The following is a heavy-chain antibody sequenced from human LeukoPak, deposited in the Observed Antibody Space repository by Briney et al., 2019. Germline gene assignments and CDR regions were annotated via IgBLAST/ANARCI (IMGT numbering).Heavy chain of an antibody. Sequence: GGSLRLSCGASGFTVSSNFMSWVRQAPGKGLEWVSVIYSGGETYYADSVKGRFIISRDNSKKMVYLQMNSLRAEDTAVYYCAACSDLTLTGAVCALDIWGQGTMVTVSP. CDR3: AACSDLTLTGAVCALDI. J-gene: IGHJ3*02. D-gene: IGHD3-3*01. CDR1: GFTVSSNF. CDR2: IYSGGET. V-gene: IGHV3-66*01.